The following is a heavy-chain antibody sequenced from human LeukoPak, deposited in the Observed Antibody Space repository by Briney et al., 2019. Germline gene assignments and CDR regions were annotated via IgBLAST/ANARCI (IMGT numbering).Heavy chain of an antibody. CDR1: GFTFSSYG. J-gene: IGHJ6*02. CDR3: ARDEIVVVPAATPYYYYGMDV. CDR2: ILYDGSNK. D-gene: IGHD2-2*02. Sequence: PGRSQRLSCAASGFTFSSYGMHWARQAPGKGLEWVAVILYDGSNKYYADSVKGRFTISRDNSKNTLYLQMNSLRAEDTAVYYCARDEIVVVPAATPYYYYGMDVWGQGTTVTVTS. V-gene: IGHV3-33*01.